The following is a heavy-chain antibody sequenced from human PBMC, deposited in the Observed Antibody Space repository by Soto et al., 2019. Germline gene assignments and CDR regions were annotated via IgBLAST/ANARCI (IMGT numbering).Heavy chain of an antibody. V-gene: IGHV1-3*01. Sequence: ASVKVSCKASGYTFTSYAMHWVRQAPGQSLEWIGWINAGNGHTKYSQKFQDRVTITRDTSANTAYMELSRLRSEDTAVYYCARELQGLYYFDYWGQGALVTVSS. J-gene: IGHJ4*02. D-gene: IGHD4-4*01. CDR3: ARELQGLYYFDY. CDR2: INAGNGHT. CDR1: GYTFTSYA.